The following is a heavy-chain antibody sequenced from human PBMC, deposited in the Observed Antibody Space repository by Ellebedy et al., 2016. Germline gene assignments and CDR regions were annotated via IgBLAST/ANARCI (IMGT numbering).Heavy chain of an antibody. CDR3: AKFFDYNDYYGMDV. J-gene: IGHJ6*02. CDR1: GFTFDDYA. CDR2: ISWNSGSI. Sequence: GESLKISCAASGFTFDDYAMHWVRQAPGKGLEWVSGISWNSGSIGYADSVKGRFTISRDNSKNTLYLQMNSLRVEDTAVHYCAKFFDYNDYYGMDVWGRGTTVTVSS. V-gene: IGHV3-9*01. D-gene: IGHD3-9*01.